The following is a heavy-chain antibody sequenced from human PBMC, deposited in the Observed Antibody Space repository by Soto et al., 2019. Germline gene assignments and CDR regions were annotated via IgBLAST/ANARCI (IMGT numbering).Heavy chain of an antibody. CDR3: AIGFGDYWNWLDP. Sequence: SETLSLTCTVSGGSVSSGSYYWSWIRQPPGKGLEWIGYIYYSGSTNYNPSLKSRVTISVDTSKIQFSLKLSSVTAADTAVYYCAIGFGDYWNWLDPWGQGTLFTVYS. D-gene: IGHD3-10*01. J-gene: IGHJ5*02. CDR2: IYYSGST. V-gene: IGHV4-61*01. CDR1: GGSVSSGSYY.